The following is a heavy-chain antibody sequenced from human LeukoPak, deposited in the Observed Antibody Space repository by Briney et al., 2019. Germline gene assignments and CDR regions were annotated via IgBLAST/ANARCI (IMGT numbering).Heavy chain of an antibody. CDR2: ISSSSSYI. CDR1: GFTFSSYS. V-gene: IGHV3-21*01. CDR3: AKGVRSGTYFGVDF. D-gene: IGHD1-26*01. Sequence: GGSLRLSCAASGFTFSSYSMNWVRQAPGKGLEWVSSISSSSSYIYYADSVKGRFTISRDNAKNSLYLQMNSLRAEDTAVYYCAKGVRSGTYFGVDFWGQGTLVTVSS. J-gene: IGHJ4*02.